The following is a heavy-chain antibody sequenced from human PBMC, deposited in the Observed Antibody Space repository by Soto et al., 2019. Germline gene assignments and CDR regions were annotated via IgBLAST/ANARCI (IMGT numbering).Heavy chain of an antibody. CDR1: GYTFTAHY. V-gene: IGHV1-2*02. J-gene: IGHJ3*02. CDR2: MNPNSGDT. CDR3: ARSAVLSMDALDS. D-gene: IGHD2-8*02. Sequence: DSVQVSCKASGYTFTAHYVHWVRQAPGQGLEWMGWMNPNSGDTNYPQKFQGRVTMTRDTSISTAYMELNRLKSDDTAVYYWARSAVLSMDALDSRGQGTMVTV.